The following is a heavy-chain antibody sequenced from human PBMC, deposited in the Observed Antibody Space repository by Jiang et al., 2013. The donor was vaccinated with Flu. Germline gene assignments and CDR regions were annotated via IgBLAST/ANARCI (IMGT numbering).Heavy chain of an antibody. CDR3: AKDRVVRDYYSGIDV. Sequence: SGGGVVQPGRPLRLSCAASGFRFSSYGMHWVRQAPGKGLEWVALISYDGSYTHYGDSVKGRLIISRDNSKNTLYVQMNSLRAEDTAVYYCAKDRVVRDYYSGIDVWGQGTTVIVSS. CDR1: GFRFSSYG. CDR2: ISYDGSYT. J-gene: IGHJ6*02. D-gene: IGHD3-22*01. V-gene: IGHV3-30*18.